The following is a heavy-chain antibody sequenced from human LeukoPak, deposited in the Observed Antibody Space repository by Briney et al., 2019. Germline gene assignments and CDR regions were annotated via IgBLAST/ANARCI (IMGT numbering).Heavy chain of an antibody. CDR1: GGSISSSSYY. J-gene: IGHJ4*02. CDR2: IYYSGST. Sequence: SETLSLTCTVTGGSISSSSYYWGWIRQPPGTGLEWIGGIYYSGSTYYNPSLKSRVTISVDTSKNQFSLKLSSVTAADTAVYYCARQLWPIAVVDYWGQGTLVTVSS. V-gene: IGHV4-39*01. CDR3: ARQLWPIAVVDY. D-gene: IGHD6-19*01.